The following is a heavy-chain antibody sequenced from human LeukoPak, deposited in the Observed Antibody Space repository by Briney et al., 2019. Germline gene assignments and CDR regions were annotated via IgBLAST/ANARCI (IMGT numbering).Heavy chain of an antibody. J-gene: IGHJ4*02. CDR2: ISSNSRTI. D-gene: IGHD4-17*01. CDR3: ARDVGVYGDYAILGY. Sequence: GGSLRLSCAASGFTFSSYWMSWVRQAPGKGLEWISFISSNSRTILYTDSVKGRFTGSRDNAKNSLYLQMNNLRVEDTAVYYCARDVGVYGDYAILGYWGQGTLVTVSS. V-gene: IGHV3-48*01. CDR1: GFTFSSYW.